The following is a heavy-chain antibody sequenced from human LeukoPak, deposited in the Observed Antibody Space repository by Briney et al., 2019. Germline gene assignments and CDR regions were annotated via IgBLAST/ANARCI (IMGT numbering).Heavy chain of an antibody. CDR3: ARGEAGSGSYYYYYYGMDV. J-gene: IGHJ6*02. D-gene: IGHD3-10*01. Sequence: SETLSLTCAVYGGSFSGYYWSWIRQPPGKGLEWIGEINHSGSTNYNPSLKSRVTISVDTSKNQFSLKLSSVTAADTAVYYCARGEAGSGSYYYYYYGMDVWGQGTTVTVSS. V-gene: IGHV4-34*01. CDR2: INHSGST. CDR1: GGSFSGYY.